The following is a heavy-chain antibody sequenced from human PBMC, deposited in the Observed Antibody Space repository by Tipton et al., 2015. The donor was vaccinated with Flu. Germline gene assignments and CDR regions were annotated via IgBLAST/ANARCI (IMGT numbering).Heavy chain of an antibody. V-gene: IGHV4-31*03. CDR2: IYYIGST. Sequence: TLSLTCTVSGGPISSCGDYWSWIRQHPGKGLEWIGHIYYIGSTYYNPSLKSRVTISLDKSKNQFPLNLSSVTAADTAVYYCARMEWTVTTPRYFDLWGRGTLVTVSS. CDR3: ARMEWTVTTPRYFDL. J-gene: IGHJ2*01. D-gene: IGHD4-17*01. CDR1: GGPISSCGDY.